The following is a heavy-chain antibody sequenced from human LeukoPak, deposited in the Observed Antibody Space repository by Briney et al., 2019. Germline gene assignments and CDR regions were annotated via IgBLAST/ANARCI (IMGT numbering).Heavy chain of an antibody. CDR1: GFTFISYG. CDR2: IGGRDGST. D-gene: IGHD6-19*01. J-gene: IGHJ5*02. V-gene: IGHV3-23*01. CDR3: ARAVAVAGFDP. Sequence: GSLRLSCAASGFTFISYGMSWVRQAPGKGLEWVSAIGGRDGSTYYADSVKGRFTISRDNSKNTLYLQMNSLRAEDTAVYYCARAVAVAGFDPWGQGTLVTVSS.